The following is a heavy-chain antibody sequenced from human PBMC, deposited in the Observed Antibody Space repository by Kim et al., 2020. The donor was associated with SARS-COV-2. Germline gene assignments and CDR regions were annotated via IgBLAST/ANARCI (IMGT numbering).Heavy chain of an antibody. CDR2: IHPGDSDT. J-gene: IGHJ5*02. CDR1: GYSFTNFW. CDR3: ARLDYYYANSGYPGWFDP. Sequence: GESLKISCRASGYSFTNFWIGWVRQMPGKGLEWVGIIHPGDSDTRYSPSLQGQVTVSADKSSNTAYLQWSSLKASDSAMYYCARLDYYYANSGYPGWFDPWGQGTLVTVAS. D-gene: IGHD3-22*01. V-gene: IGHV5-51*01.